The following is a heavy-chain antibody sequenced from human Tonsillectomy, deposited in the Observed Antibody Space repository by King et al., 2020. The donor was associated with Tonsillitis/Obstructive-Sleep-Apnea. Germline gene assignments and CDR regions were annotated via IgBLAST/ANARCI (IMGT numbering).Heavy chain of an antibody. CDR1: GFTFSSYD. CDR2: IGTAGDT. J-gene: IGHJ3*02. V-gene: IGHV3-13*04. Sequence: VQLVQSGGGLVQPGGSLRLSCAASGFTFSSYDMHWVRQATGKGLEWVSAIGTAGDTYYPGSVKGRFTNSRENAKNSLYLQMNSLRAGDTAVYYCARGTIAVAGTGAFDIWGQGTMVTVSS. D-gene: IGHD6-19*01. CDR3: ARGTIAVAGTGAFDI.